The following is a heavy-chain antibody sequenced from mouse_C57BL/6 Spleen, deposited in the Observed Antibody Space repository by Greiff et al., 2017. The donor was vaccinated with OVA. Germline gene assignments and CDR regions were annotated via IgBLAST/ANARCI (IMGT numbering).Heavy chain of an antibody. CDR2: IYPGSGNT. D-gene: IGHD2-5*01. CDR1: GYTFTDYY. CDR3: ARDVYYSNYEAMGY. J-gene: IGHJ4*01. V-gene: IGHV1-76*01. Sequence: QVQLQQSGAELVRPGASVKLSCKASGYTFTDYYINWVKQRPGQGLEWIARIYPGSGNTYYNEKFKGKATLTAEKSSSTAYMQLSGLTSEDSAVYFCARDVYYSNYEAMGYWGQGTSVTVSS.